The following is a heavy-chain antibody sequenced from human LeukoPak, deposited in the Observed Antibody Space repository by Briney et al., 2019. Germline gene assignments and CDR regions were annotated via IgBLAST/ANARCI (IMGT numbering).Heavy chain of an antibody. Sequence: GGSLRLSCTASGFPFSGYYISWVRQAPGTGLEWLANIKGDGSAQDYVDSEKGRFTISRDNAKNSLYLQMNNLRVDDTAVYYCVGQLLRAVWGKGTTVTVSS. J-gene: IGHJ6*03. D-gene: IGHD2-2*01. CDR2: IKGDGSAQ. V-gene: IGHV3-7*01. CDR1: GFPFSGYY. CDR3: VGQLLRAV.